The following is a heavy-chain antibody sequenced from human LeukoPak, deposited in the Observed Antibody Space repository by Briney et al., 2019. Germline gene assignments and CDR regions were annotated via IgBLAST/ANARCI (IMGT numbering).Heavy chain of an antibody. D-gene: IGHD2/OR15-2a*01. CDR2: INRDGSEK. J-gene: IGHJ4*02. CDR1: RFTFTSYW. Sequence: PGGSLRLSCAASRFTFTSYWMSWVRQAPGKGLEWVANINRDGSEKYYVDSVKGRFTISRDNSKNTLYLQMNSLRAEDTAVYYCAKEVDDSSTYYFDYWGQGTLVTVSS. V-gene: IGHV3-7*01. CDR3: AKEVDDSSTYYFDY.